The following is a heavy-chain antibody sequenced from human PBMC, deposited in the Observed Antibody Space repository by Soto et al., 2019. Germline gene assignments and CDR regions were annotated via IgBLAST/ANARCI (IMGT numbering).Heavy chain of an antibody. CDR2: INHSGST. CDR1: GGSFSGYY. J-gene: IGHJ4*02. V-gene: IGHV4-34*01. CDR3: ARGYGRNFDS. Sequence: QVQLQQWGAGLLKPSETLSLTCAVYGGSFSGYYWNWIRQPPGKRLEWIGEINHSGSTNYNPSLKSRVTIAVDPSKNQISLMLSSVTAADTAVYYFARGYGRNFDSWGQGTLVTVSS. D-gene: IGHD3-10*01.